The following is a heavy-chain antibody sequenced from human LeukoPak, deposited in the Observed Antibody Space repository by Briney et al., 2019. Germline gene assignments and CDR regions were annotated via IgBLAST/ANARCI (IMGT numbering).Heavy chain of an antibody. D-gene: IGHD2-2*01. Sequence: KPSETLSLTCAVYGGSFSGYYWTWIRQPPGKGLEWIGEINDSGSINYNPTLKSRVTISVDTSKNQFSLKLTSVTAAGTATYYCARRGITYSSSFFAYWGQGTLVTVSS. CDR1: GGSFSGYY. V-gene: IGHV4-34*01. CDR3: ARRGITYSSSFFAY. J-gene: IGHJ4*02. CDR2: INDSGSI.